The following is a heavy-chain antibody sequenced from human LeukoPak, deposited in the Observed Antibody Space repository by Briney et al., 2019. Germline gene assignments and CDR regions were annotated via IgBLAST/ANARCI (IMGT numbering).Heavy chain of an antibody. CDR2: IKRKTDGGTT. Sequence: PGGSLRLSCAASGFTFSDYYMSWIRQAPGKGLEWVGRIKRKTDGGTTDYAAPVKGRFTISRDDSKNTLYLQMNSLKTEDTAVYYCTTNSGWSGYWGQGTLVTVSS. CDR1: GFTFSDYY. V-gene: IGHV3-15*01. CDR3: TTNSGWSGY. J-gene: IGHJ4*02. D-gene: IGHD5-12*01.